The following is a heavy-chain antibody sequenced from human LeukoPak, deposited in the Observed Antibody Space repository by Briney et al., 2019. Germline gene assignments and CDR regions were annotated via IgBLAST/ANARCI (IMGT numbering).Heavy chain of an antibody. J-gene: IGHJ4*02. CDR1: GFTFTGHY. CDR2: INPKSGDT. Sequence: SGGSLGLSCAASGFTFTGHYMHWVRQAPGQGLEWMGWINPKSGDTTYSQNFQGRVTMTRATTISTTYMELNSLTSDDTAVYYCAREAVGGPDSPFDFWGQGSLVTVSS. D-gene: IGHD2-15*01. V-gene: IGHV1-2*02. CDR3: AREAVGGPDSPFDF.